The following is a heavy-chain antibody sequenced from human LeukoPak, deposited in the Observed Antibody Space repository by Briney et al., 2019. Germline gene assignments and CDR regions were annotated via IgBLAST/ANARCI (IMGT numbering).Heavy chain of an antibody. CDR2: IIPIFGTA. CDR1: GGTFSSYA. V-gene: IGHV1-69*13. Sequence: SVKVSCKASGGTFSSYAISWVRQAPGQGLEWMGGIIPIFGTANYAQKFQGRVTITADEFTSTAYMELSSLRSEDAAVYYCASTGIAARRYYFDYWGQGTLVTVSS. CDR3: ASTGIAARRYYFDY. J-gene: IGHJ4*02. D-gene: IGHD6-6*01.